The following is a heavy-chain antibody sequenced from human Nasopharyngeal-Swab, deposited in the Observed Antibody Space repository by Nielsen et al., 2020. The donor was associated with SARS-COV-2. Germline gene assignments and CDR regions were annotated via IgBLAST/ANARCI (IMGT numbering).Heavy chain of an antibody. CDR3: ARVPTVGGDYTDGDHWFDP. J-gene: IGHJ5*02. CDR1: GYTFTSYY. CDR2: INPSGGST. V-gene: IGHV1-46*01. D-gene: IGHD4-17*01. Sequence: ASVNVSCKASGYTFTSYYMHWVRQAPGQGLEWMGIINPSGGSTSYAQKFQGRVTMTRDTSTSTVYMELSSLRSEDTAVYYCARVPTVGGDYTDGDHWFDPWGQGTLVTVSS.